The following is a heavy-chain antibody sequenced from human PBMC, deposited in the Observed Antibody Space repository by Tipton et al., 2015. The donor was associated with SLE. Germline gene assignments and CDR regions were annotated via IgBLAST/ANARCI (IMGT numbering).Heavy chain of an antibody. D-gene: IGHD1-26*01. V-gene: IGHV4-39*01. CDR1: GGSITTDNFF. CDR2: VDSSGLT. CDR3: VRHRSWEDWFDP. J-gene: IGHJ5*02. Sequence: TLSLTCTVAGGSITTDNFFWGWIRQPPGKGLEFIAVVDSSGLTFYNPSPRSRVALSVDTSKNNFSLKLTSVTAADTAVYFCVRHRSWEDWFDPWGLGTPVTVSS.